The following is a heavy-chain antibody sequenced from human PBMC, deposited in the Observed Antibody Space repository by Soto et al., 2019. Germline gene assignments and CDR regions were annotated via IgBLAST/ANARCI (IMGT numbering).Heavy chain of an antibody. Sequence: EVQLVESGGGLVKPGGSLRLSCAASGFTFSSYSMNWVRQAPGKGLEWVSSISSSSSYIYYADSVKGRFTISRDNAKNSLYLQMNSLRAEDTAVYYCARVLEWLFPTAFDYWGQGPRSPSPQ. CDR1: GFTFSSYS. J-gene: IGHJ4*02. V-gene: IGHV3-21*01. CDR2: ISSSSSYI. D-gene: IGHD3-3*01. CDR3: ARVLEWLFPTAFDY.